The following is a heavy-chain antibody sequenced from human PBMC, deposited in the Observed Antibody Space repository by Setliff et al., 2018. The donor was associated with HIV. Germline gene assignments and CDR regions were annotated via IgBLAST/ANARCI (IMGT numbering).Heavy chain of an antibody. CDR1: GFTLGDHY. V-gene: IGHV3-72*01. D-gene: IGHD3-10*01. Sequence: GGSLRLSCAASGFTLGDHYMDWVRQAPGKGLEWVGRIGNKANSFTTEYAASVRGRFTISRDNAENSLYLQLNSLRAEDTAVYYCARKLRPGYGMDVWGQGTPVTVSS. J-gene: IGHJ6*02. CDR3: ARKLRPGYGMDV. CDR2: IGNKANSFTT.